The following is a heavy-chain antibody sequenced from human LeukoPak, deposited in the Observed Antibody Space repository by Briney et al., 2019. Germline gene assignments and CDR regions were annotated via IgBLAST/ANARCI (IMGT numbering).Heavy chain of an antibody. CDR3: ARDHDWAFDL. J-gene: IGHJ4*02. V-gene: IGHV3-48*02. Sequence: DLVKGRFSISRDNAKNSLYLQMNALRYEDTAIYYCARDHDWAFDLWGQGTLVTVSS. D-gene: IGHD3-9*01.